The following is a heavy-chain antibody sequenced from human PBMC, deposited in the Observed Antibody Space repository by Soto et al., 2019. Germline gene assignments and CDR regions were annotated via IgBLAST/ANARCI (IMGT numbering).Heavy chain of an antibody. CDR3: AKDKSTGEYSYYRYMDL. D-gene: IGHD4-17*01. Sequence: EVRLVESGGGLVQPDRPLRLSCEVSGFNFGNYAMHWVRQVPGKGLEWVSAISWNSGQLDYADSVRGRFTISRDNGKNSLYLEMNSLRPDDTALYFCAKDKSTGEYSYYRYMDLWGRGTTVIVSS. J-gene: IGHJ6*03. CDR2: ISWNSGQL. V-gene: IGHV3-9*01. CDR1: GFNFGNYA.